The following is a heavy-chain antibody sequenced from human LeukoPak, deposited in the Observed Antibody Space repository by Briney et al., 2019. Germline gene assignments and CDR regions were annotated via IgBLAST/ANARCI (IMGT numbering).Heavy chain of an antibody. CDR3: ARVLPYCGGDCRGSARQRARRFDP. J-gene: IGHJ5*02. D-gene: IGHD2-21*02. Sequence: ASVTVSCKASGYTFTSYGISLVRQAPGQGLEWMGWISAYNGNTNYAQKLQGRVTMTTDTSTSTAYMELRSLRSDDTAVYYCARVLPYCGGDCRGSARQRARRFDPWGQGTLVTVSS. CDR2: ISAYNGNT. CDR1: GYTFTSYG. V-gene: IGHV1-18*01.